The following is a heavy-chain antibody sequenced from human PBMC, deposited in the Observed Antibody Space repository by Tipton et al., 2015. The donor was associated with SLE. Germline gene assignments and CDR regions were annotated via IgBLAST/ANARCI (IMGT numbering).Heavy chain of an antibody. CDR2: IFYSGIT. CDR3: ASGSLVLPTVAGDVDAFDI. CDR1: GVSINNGYYY. D-gene: IGHD4-23*01. V-gene: IGHV4-31*03. Sequence: TLSLTCSVSGVSINNGYYYWSWIRQHPGRGLEWIGSIFYSGITYYNPSLKSRVVISVDTSENEVSLKLTSVTGADTALYYCASGSLVLPTVAGDVDAFDIWGQGTAVIVSS. J-gene: IGHJ3*02.